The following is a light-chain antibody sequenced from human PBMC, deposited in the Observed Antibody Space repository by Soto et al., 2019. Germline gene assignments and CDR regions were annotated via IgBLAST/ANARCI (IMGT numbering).Light chain of an antibody. Sequence: AMRKTQSPSAFSTSTEDRVTVTCRSSQGISSYLAWYQQKPGKAPKLLIYAASTLQSGVPSRFSGSGSGTDFTLTISSLQPEDSATYYCQQSDSMPWTSGQGTKVDIK. V-gene: IGKV1-8*01. CDR1: QGISSY. CDR2: AAS. J-gene: IGKJ1*01. CDR3: QQSDSMPWT.